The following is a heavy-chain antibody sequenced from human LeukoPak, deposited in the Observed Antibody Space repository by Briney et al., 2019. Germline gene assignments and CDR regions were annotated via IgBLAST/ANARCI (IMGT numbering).Heavy chain of an antibody. Sequence: ASVRLSCTASGYTFTSYGISWVSQAPGQGLEWMGWISAYNGETNYAHKLQGRVTITTDTSTSTAYMELRSLRSDDTAMNYCARDRVYYDISGYYHPFDYWGQGTLVTVSS. D-gene: IGHD3-22*01. CDR2: ISAYNGET. V-gene: IGHV1-18*01. CDR1: GYTFTSYG. CDR3: ARDRVYYDISGYYHPFDY. J-gene: IGHJ4*02.